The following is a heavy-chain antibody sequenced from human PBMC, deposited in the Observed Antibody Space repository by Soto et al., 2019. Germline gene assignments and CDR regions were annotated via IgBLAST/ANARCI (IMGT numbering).Heavy chain of an antibody. CDR3: AKDGTTGGQHYFGMDV. CDR2: ISAHNGNT. D-gene: IGHD2-15*01. V-gene: IGHV1-18*01. J-gene: IGHJ6*02. CDR1: GYTFTSYG. Sequence: EXSVEVSFKASGYTFTSYGISWVRQAPGQGLEWMGWISAHNGNTNYAQKLQGRVTMTTDTSKNTLFLQMNSLRAEDTALYFCAKDGTTGGQHYFGMDVWGQGTTVTVSS.